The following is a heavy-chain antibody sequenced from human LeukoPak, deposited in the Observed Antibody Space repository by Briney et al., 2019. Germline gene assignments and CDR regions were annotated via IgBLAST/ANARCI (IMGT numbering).Heavy chain of an antibody. CDR3: ARDHMNLQVDY. CDR1: GVTFSRYS. J-gene: IGHJ4*02. CDR2: ISSSSSYI. D-gene: IGHD3/OR15-3a*01. V-gene: IGHV3-21*01. Sequence: PGGSLRLSCAASGVTFSRYSMSWVRQAPGKGLEWVSSISSSSSYIYYADSVKGVFTISRDNAKNSRYLQRNGRRAEDTAVYYCARDHMNLQVDYWGQGTLVTVSS.